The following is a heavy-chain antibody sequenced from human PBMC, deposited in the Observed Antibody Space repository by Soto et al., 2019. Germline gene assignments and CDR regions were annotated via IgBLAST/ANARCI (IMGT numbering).Heavy chain of an antibody. D-gene: IGHD1-1*01. CDR3: AAGGTRWLQSPLDY. V-gene: IGHV1-24*01. Sequence: QVQLVQSGAEVKKPGASVKVSYKVSGHTLTGVAMRWVRQAPGKGLELMGGFDSEDGKISYVQKFQGRVTMTEDTSSDTAYMELSCLRSEDTAVYYCAAGGTRWLQSPLDYWGQGTLVTVSS. CDR2: FDSEDGKI. CDR1: GHTLTGVA. J-gene: IGHJ4*02.